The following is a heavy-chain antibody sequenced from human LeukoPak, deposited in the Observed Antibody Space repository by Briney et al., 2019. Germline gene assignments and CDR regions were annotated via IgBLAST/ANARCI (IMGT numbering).Heavy chain of an antibody. V-gene: IGHV3-30-3*01. CDR2: MSNDGTNK. D-gene: IGHD5-24*01. Sequence: GGSLRLSCAASGCTFSSYTMHWVRQAPGEGLEWVALMSNDGTNKYYADSVKGRFTISRDNSKNTPYLQMNSLRAEDTAVYYCARRMAANAFDIWGQGTMVTVSS. J-gene: IGHJ3*02. CDR3: ARRMAANAFDI. CDR1: GCTFSSYT.